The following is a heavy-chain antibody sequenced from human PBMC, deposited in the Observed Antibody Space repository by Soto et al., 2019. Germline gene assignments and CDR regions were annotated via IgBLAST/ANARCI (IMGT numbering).Heavy chain of an antibody. Sequence: QLQLQESGPGLVKPSETLSLTCSVSGGSISSTGHYWGWIRQPPGKGLEWIGNIYYAGSPYYNPSLKSRVTLSVDTSKNRFSLALTSVTAADTAVYYCARLMGVVTVDYWGQGALVTVSS. CDR2: IYYAGSP. D-gene: IGHD2-21*02. CDR3: ARLMGVVTVDY. CDR1: GGSISSTGHY. V-gene: IGHV4-39*02. J-gene: IGHJ4*02.